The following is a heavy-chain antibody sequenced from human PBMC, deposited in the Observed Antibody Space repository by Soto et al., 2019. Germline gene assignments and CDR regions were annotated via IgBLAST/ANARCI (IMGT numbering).Heavy chain of an antibody. CDR3: ARGLFNYYGSGSYAFDY. Sequence: SETLSLTCAVSGGSISSGDYSWSWIRQPPGKGLEWIGYIYHSGSTYYNPSLKSRVTISLDRSKNQFSLKLNSVTAADTAVYYCARGLFNYYGSGSYAFDYWGQGTLVTVSS. D-gene: IGHD3-10*01. CDR2: IYHSGST. J-gene: IGHJ4*02. CDR1: GGSISSGDYS. V-gene: IGHV4-30-2*01.